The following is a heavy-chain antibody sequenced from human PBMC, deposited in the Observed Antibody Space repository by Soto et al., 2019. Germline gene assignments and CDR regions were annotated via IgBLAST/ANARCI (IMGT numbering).Heavy chain of an antibody. CDR2: LSSESTFI. J-gene: IGHJ3*01. V-gene: IGHV3-11*06. CDR3: ARVRSGTYNAFDL. D-gene: IGHD1-26*01. Sequence: QVQLVESGGGLVRPGGSLRLSCAASGFTFSTFYMNWVRQAPGKGLEWVSFLSSESTFISYADSVKGRFTISRDNSKKSLFLQMDRLRVEDTAVYYCARVRSGTYNAFDLWGQGTVVTVSS. CDR1: GFTFSTFY.